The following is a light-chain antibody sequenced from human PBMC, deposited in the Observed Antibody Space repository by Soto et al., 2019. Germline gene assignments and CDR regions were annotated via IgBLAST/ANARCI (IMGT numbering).Light chain of an antibody. CDR1: SSNIGKNYD. CDR3: QSYDSYPRGCV. CDR2: GSR. V-gene: IGLV1-40*01. Sequence: QSVLTQPPSVSGAPGQRVTISCTGSSSNIGKNYDVHWYQQLPGTAPKLIIYGSRNRPSGVPDRFSGSKSGASASLAITGLQAEDEADYYCQSYDSYPRGCVFGTGTQLTVL. J-gene: IGLJ1*01.